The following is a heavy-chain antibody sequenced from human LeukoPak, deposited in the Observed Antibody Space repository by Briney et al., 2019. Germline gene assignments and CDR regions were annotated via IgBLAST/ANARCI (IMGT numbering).Heavy chain of an antibody. Sequence: GGSLRLSCAASGFTFSSCWMSWVRQAPGKGLEWVANIKQDGSEKYYVDSVKGRFTISRDNAKNSLYLQMNSLRAEDTAVYYCARDAIDITMIVVVTYHFDYWGQGTLVTVSS. J-gene: IGHJ4*02. V-gene: IGHV3-7*01. CDR1: GFTFSSCW. CDR3: ARDAIDITMIVVVTYHFDY. CDR2: IKQDGSEK. D-gene: IGHD3-22*01.